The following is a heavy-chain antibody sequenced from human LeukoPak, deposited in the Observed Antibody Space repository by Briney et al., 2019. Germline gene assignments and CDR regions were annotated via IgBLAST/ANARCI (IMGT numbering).Heavy chain of an antibody. CDR3: ATLVPAASDAFDI. CDR1: GFTFSSYG. J-gene: IGHJ3*02. V-gene: IGHV3-30*02. Sequence: GGSLRLSCAASGFTFSSYGMHWVRQAPGKGLEWVAFIRYDGSNKYYADSVKGRFTISRDNSKNTLYLQMNSLRAEDTAVYYCATLVPAASDAFDIWGQGTMVTVSP. D-gene: IGHD2-2*01. CDR2: IRYDGSNK.